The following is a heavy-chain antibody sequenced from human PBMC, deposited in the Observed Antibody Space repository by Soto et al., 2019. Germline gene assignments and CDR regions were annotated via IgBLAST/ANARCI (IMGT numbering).Heavy chain of an antibody. CDR2: IYYSGNT. Sequence: ETLSLTCNVSGGSVYTSFFYWAWIRQPPGKGLEWIGSIYYSGNTYYNPSLKSRVTISVDTSKNQFSLELSSVTAADTAVYYCTRHEGGAEADRPFDYWGQGTLVTVSS. D-gene: IGHD6-13*01. J-gene: IGHJ4*02. CDR3: TRHEGGAEADRPFDY. V-gene: IGHV4-39*01. CDR1: GGSVYTSFFY.